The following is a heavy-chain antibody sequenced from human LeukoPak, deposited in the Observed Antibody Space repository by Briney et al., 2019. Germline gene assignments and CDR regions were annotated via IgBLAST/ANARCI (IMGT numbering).Heavy chain of an antibody. CDR2: INSAGSST. CDR3: AIVELVGY. D-gene: IGHD6-6*01. CDR1: GFTFSSYW. Sequence: GGSLRLSCVASGFTFSSYWMHWVRQAPGKGLVWVSGINSAGSSTTYADSVKGRFTISRDNAKNTLYLQMNSLRAEDTAVYYCAIVELVGYWGQGTLVTVSS. J-gene: IGHJ4*02. V-gene: IGHV3-74*01.